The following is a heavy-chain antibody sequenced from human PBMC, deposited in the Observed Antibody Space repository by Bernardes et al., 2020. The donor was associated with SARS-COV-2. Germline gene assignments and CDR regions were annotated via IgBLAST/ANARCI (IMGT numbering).Heavy chain of an antibody. V-gene: IGHV3-21*01. CDR1: GFTFSSYS. J-gene: IGHJ3*02. Sequence: GGSLRLSCAASGFTFSSYSMNWVRQAPGKGLEWVSSISSSSSYIYYADSVKGRFTISRDNAKNSLYLQMNSLRAEDTAVYYCARFHSSWYGDDAFDIWGQGTMVTVSS. D-gene: IGHD6-13*01. CDR3: ARFHSSWYGDDAFDI. CDR2: ISSSSSYI.